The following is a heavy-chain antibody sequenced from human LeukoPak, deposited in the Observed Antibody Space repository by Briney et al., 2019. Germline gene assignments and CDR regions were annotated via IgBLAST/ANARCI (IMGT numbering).Heavy chain of an antibody. D-gene: IGHD4-17*01. CDR3: AKGARGDTVTSIVGLNWFDP. CDR1: GFTFSSYA. CDR2: ISGSGNRT. Sequence: PGGSLRLSCAASGFTFSSYAMNWVRQTPGKGLEWVSGISGSGNRTYYADSVKGRFTISRDNSKNTLYLQMNSLRADDTAVYYCAKGARGDTVTSIVGLNWFDPWGQGTLVTVSS. J-gene: IGHJ5*02. V-gene: IGHV3-23*01.